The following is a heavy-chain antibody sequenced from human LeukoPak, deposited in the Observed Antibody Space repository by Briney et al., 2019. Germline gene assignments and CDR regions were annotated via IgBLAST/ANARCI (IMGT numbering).Heavy chain of an antibody. CDR3: PTDYDVLPLQD. D-gene: IGHD3-9*01. V-gene: IGHV3-15*01. Sequence: GGSLRLSCLASGFTHSNAWMSWVRQAPGKGLEWVGRIKSKTDGGTTDYAAPVKGRFTISRDDSKNTLYLQMNSLKTEDTAVYYCPTDYDVLPLQDWGQGTLVTVSS. CDR1: GFTHSNAW. CDR2: IKSKTDGGTT. J-gene: IGHJ4*02.